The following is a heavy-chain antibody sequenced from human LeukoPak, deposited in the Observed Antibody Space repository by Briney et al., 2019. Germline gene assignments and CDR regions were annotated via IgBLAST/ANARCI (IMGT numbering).Heavy chain of an antibody. CDR1: GDSISSSNYY. CDR2: IYHSGST. D-gene: IGHD3-10*01. V-gene: IGHV4-39*07. J-gene: IGHJ4*02. Sequence: ETLSLTCTVSGDSISSSNYYWGWIRQPPGKGLEWIGSIYHSGSTYYNPSLKSRVTISVDTSKNQFSLKLSSVTAADTAVYYCARVARGTFDYWGQGTLVTVSS. CDR3: ARVARGTFDY.